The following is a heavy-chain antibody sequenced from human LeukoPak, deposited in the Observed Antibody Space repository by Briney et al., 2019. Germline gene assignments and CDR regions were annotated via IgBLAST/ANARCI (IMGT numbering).Heavy chain of an antibody. CDR2: ISRNSGSI. J-gene: IGHJ4*02. Sequence: PGRSLRLSCAASGFTFDDYAMHWVRQAPGKGLEWVSGISRNSGSIGYADSVKGRFTISRDNAKNSLYLQMNSLRAEDAALYYGANSAGWGQGTLVTVSS. CDR1: GFTFDDYA. V-gene: IGHV3-9*01. CDR3: ANSAG. D-gene: IGHD3-10*01.